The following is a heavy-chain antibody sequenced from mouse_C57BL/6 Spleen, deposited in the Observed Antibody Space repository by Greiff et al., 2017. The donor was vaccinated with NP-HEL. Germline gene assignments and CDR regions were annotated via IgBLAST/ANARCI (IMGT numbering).Heavy chain of an antibody. Sequence: QVHVKQPGAELVKPGASVKLSCKASGYTFTSYWMQWVKQRPGQGLEWIGEIDPSDSYTNYNQKFKGKATLTVDTSSSTAYMQLSSLTSEDSAVYYCARSYGSSIFDYWGQGTTLTVSS. D-gene: IGHD1-1*01. V-gene: IGHV1-50*01. CDR2: IDPSDSYT. J-gene: IGHJ2*01. CDR3: ARSYGSSIFDY. CDR1: GYTFTSYW.